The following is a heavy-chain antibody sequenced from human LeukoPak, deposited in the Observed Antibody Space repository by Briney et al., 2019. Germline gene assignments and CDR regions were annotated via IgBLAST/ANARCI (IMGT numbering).Heavy chain of an antibody. J-gene: IGHJ3*02. Sequence: SETLSLTCTVSGGSISSYYWSWIRQHPGKGLEWIGYIYYSGSTYYNPSLKSRVTISVDTSKNQFSLKLSSVTAADTAVYYCARDRYYDSSGHDAFDIWGQGTMVTVSS. CDR1: GGSISSYY. CDR2: IYYSGST. CDR3: ARDRYYDSSGHDAFDI. V-gene: IGHV4-59*06. D-gene: IGHD3-22*01.